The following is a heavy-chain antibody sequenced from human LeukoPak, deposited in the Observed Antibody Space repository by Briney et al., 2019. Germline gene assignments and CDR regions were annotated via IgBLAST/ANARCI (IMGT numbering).Heavy chain of an antibody. Sequence: SGTLSLTRTVSGGSISSNIYDGGWIPHPPGKGPEGIASFSYSGSTSYNPSLKSRVTISVDTSKNQFSLKLISVTAPDTAVYYCARPNSRGWYGGFDYWGQGTLVTVSS. CDR1: GGSISSNIYD. V-gene: IGHV4-39*01. J-gene: IGHJ4*02. CDR3: ARPNSRGWYGGFDY. D-gene: IGHD6-19*01. CDR2: FSYSGST.